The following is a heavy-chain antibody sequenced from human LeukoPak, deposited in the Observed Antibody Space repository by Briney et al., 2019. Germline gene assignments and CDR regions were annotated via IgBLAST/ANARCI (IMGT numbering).Heavy chain of an antibody. CDR1: GGSINSSYY. CDR2: IYYTGST. J-gene: IGHJ4*02. V-gene: IGHV4-39*01. D-gene: IGHD6-13*01. Sequence: PSETLSLTCTVSGGSINSSYYWGWIRQPPGKGLDWIGTIYYTGSTYFNPALKSRVTISVDTSKNQFSLKLTSVTAGDTAVYYCARIAAAATISFGYWGQGTLVTVSS. CDR3: ARIAAAATISFGY.